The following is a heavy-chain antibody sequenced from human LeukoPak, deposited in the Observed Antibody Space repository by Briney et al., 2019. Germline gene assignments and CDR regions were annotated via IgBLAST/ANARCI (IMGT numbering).Heavy chain of an antibody. CDR3: AKGTYYDSSGYYPLLSYFDY. D-gene: IGHD3-22*01. CDR2: IKQDGSEK. CDR1: GFTFSSYW. V-gene: IGHV3-7*01. J-gene: IGHJ4*02. Sequence: GGSLRLSCAASGFTFSSYWMSWVRQAPGKGLEWVANIKQDGSEKYYVDSVKGRVTISTDNAKNSLYLQMNSLRAEDTAVYYCAKGTYYDSSGYYPLLSYFDYWGQGTLVTVSS.